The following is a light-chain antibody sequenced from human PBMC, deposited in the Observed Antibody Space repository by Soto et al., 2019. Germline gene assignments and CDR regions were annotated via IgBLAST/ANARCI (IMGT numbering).Light chain of an antibody. J-gene: IGKJ1*01. CDR2: AAS. V-gene: IGKV3-15*01. CDR1: QSIRNN. CDR3: QQRSNWPT. Sequence: EILITQSPATLSVSLGERATLSCRASQSIRNNLAWYHQRPGQAPRLLIYAASARATGIPARLSGSGSGTDFTLTISRLEPEDSAVYYCQQRSNWPTFGQGTKVDIK.